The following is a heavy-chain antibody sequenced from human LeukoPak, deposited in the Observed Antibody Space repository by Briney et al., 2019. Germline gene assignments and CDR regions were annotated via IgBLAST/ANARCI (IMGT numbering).Heavy chain of an antibody. CDR2: IISSSSYI. J-gene: IGHJ6*04. Sequence: GSLRLSCAASGFTFSSYSMNWVRQAPGKGLEWVSSIISSSSYIYYADSVKGRFTISRDNAKNSLYLQMNSLRAEDTAVYYCARDGGGVVVVVAATTGTGMDVWGKGTTVTVSS. CDR1: GFTFSSYS. V-gene: IGHV3-21*01. D-gene: IGHD2-15*01. CDR3: ARDGGGVVVVVAATTGTGMDV.